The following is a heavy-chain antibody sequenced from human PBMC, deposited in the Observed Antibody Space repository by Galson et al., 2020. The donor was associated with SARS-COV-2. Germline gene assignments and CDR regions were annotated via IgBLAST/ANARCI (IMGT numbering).Heavy chain of an antibody. CDR2: IVGSGAGA. Sequence: GESLKISCVASGFTFSSYAMNWVRQAPGKGLEWVSGIVGSGAGAYYADFVKGRFTISRDNSKNTLYLQMKSLKDDDTAVYYCAKQAYSYGSYFDEWGQGTLVTVSS. J-gene: IGHJ4*02. V-gene: IGHV3-23*01. D-gene: IGHD5-12*01. CDR1: GFTFSSYA. CDR3: AKQAYSYGSYFDE.